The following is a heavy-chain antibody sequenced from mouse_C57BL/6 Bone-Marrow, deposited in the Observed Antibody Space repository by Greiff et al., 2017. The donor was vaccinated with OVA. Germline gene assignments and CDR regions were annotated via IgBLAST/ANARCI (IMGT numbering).Heavy chain of an antibody. V-gene: IGHV1-80*01. CDR2: IYPGDGDT. CDR1: GYAFSSSW. CDR3: ARAGYDYDFDY. Sequence: VQLQQSGAELVKPGASVKISCKASGYAFSSSWMNWVKQRPGKGLEWIGQIYPGDGDTNYNGKFKGKATLTADKSSSTAYMQLSSLTSEDSAVYFCARAGYDYDFDYWGQGTTLTVSS. J-gene: IGHJ2*01. D-gene: IGHD2-4*01.